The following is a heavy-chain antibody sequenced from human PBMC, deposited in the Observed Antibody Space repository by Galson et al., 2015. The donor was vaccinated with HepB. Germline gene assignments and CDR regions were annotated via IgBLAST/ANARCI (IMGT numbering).Heavy chain of an antibody. J-gene: IGHJ5*02. Sequence: SLRLSCAASGFTFSRYGMYWVRQAPGKGLEWISYISSSSTTIYYADSVKGRFTISRDNDKNSLYLQMNSLRAEDTAVYYCARDSSVSGFWVAWVDPWGQGTLVTVSS. D-gene: IGHD3-3*01. CDR3: ARDSSVSGFWVAWVDP. V-gene: IGHV3-48*01. CDR1: GFTFSRYG. CDR2: ISSSSTTI.